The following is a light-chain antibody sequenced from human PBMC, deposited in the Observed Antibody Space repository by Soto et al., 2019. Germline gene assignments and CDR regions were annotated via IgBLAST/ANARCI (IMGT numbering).Light chain of an antibody. CDR1: SSDVGGYNY. Sequence: QSALTQPASVSGSPGQSITISCTGTSSDVGGYNYVSWYQQHPGIAPKLLIYGDTNRPSGVSPRFSGSKSGNTASLTISGLQAEDEADYHCSSYAGAGPRLYLFGTGTKLTVL. CDR3: SSYAGAGPRLYL. CDR2: GDT. V-gene: IGLV2-14*01. J-gene: IGLJ1*01.